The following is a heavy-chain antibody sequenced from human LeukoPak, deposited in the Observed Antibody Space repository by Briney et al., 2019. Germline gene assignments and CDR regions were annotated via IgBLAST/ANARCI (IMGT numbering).Heavy chain of an antibody. CDR1: GFTFSSYE. D-gene: IGHD5-12*01. CDR3: ARDRRGYYYYMDV. V-gene: IGHV3-7*01. J-gene: IGHJ6*03. CDR2: IKQDGSEK. Sequence: GGSLRLSCAASGFTFSSYEMNWVRQAPGKGLEWVANIKQDGSEKYYVDSVKGRFTISRDNAKNSLYLQMNSLRAEDTAVYYCARDRRGYYYYMDVWGKGTTVTVSS.